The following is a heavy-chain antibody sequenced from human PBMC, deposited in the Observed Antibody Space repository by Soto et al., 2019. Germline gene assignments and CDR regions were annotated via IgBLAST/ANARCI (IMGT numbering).Heavy chain of an antibody. V-gene: IGHV4-34*01. J-gene: IGHJ5*02. CDR3: ARGPITTNPRFDP. Sequence: SETLSLTCAVYGGSFSCYYWSWIRHPPGKGLEWIGEINHSGSTNYNPSLKSRVTISVDTSKNQFSLKLSSVTAADTAVYYCARGPITTNPRFDPWGQGTLVTVSS. D-gene: IGHD3-22*01. CDR1: GGSFSCYY. CDR2: INHSGST.